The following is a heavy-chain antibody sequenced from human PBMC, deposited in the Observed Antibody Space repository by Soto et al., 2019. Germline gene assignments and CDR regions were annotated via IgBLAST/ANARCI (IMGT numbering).Heavy chain of an antibody. D-gene: IGHD5-12*01. V-gene: IGHV1-18*01. Sequence: ASVKVSCKASGYTFTGYGISWVRQAPGQGLEWMGWISAYNGNTNYAQKLQGRVTMTTDTSTSTAYMELRSLRSDDTAVYYCARGRRDGYKFVAFDIWGQGTMVTVSS. CDR3: ARGRRDGYKFVAFDI. CDR2: ISAYNGNT. CDR1: GYTFTGYG. J-gene: IGHJ3*02.